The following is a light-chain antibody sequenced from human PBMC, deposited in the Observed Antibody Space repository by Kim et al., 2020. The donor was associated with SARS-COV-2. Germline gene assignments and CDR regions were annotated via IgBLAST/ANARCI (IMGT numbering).Light chain of an antibody. J-gene: IGLJ3*02. CDR1: SANSGSNT. CDR2: SNN. Sequence: GHRVTISCSGSSANSGSNTVNWYQQLPGTAPKFLIYSNNQRPSGVPDRFSGSKSGTSASLAISGLQSEDVADYYCATWDGSLNGWVFGGGTQLTVL. V-gene: IGLV1-44*01. CDR3: ATWDGSLNGWV.